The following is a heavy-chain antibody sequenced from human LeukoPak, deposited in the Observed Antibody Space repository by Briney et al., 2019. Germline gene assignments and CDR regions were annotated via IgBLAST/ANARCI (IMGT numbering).Heavy chain of an antibody. J-gene: IGHJ4*02. CDR1: GGAISGHY. V-gene: IGHV4-59*11. Sequence: SETLSLTCTVSGGAISGHYWSWIRQPPGKGLEWIGYISYSGSTNYNPTLKSRVTMSVDTSKNQFSLNLSSVTTADTAVYYCAREGSFGSPGYWGQGTLVTVSS. CDR2: ISYSGST. D-gene: IGHD3-3*01. CDR3: AREGSFGSPGY.